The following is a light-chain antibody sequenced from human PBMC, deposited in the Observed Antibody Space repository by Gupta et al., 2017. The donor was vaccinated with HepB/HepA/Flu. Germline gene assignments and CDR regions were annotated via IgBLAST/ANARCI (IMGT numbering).Light chain of an antibody. CDR2: EDS. CDR1: SGGIVSNY. J-gene: IGLJ3*02. V-gene: IGLV6-57*03. Sequence: NFMLTQPHSVSESPGKTVTISCTRSSGGIVSNYVQWYQQRPGSAPTILMYEDSQRPSGVPDRFAASVDYSSNSASITSSGLKTEDEADYYCQSYDTNNWVFGGGTKLTVL. CDR3: QSYDTNNWV.